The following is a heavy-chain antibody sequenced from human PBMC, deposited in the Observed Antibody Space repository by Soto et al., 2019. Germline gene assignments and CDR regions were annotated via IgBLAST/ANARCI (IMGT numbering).Heavy chain of an antibody. V-gene: IGHV2-70*01. CDR3: ARTRYHYDSRSAVYYFDY. CDR2: IDWDDDK. Sequence: PELGKRTRTVTIACTSSGFPLNKRRMCVSWIRQPPGKALEWLALIDWDDDKDYSTSLKTRLTISKDTSKNQVVLTMTSMDPVDTATYYCARTRYHYDSRSAVYYFDYWGQGTLVTVSS. CDR1: GFPLNKRRMC. J-gene: IGHJ4*02. D-gene: IGHD3-22*01.